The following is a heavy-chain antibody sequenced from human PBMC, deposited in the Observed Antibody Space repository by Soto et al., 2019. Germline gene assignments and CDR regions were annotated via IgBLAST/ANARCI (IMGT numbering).Heavy chain of an antibody. CDR2: MFYSGST. Sequence: SETLSLTCTVSGGSISSYSWGWIRQPPGKGLEWIGYMFYSGSTEYNPSLKSRLTISVDTSKNQFSLNLNSVTAADRAVYYCAVTRRYCSGGSCQPAQAVEIWGPGTMVT. D-gene: IGHD2-15*01. V-gene: IGHV4-59*01. CDR1: GGSISSYS. J-gene: IGHJ3*01. CDR3: AVTRRYCSGGSCQPAQAVEI.